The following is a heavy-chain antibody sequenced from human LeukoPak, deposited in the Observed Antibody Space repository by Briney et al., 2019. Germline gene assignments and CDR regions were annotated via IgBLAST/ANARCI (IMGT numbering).Heavy chain of an antibody. Sequence: GGSLRLSCAASGFTFSSYGMYWVRQAPGKGLEWVAVISYDGSNKYYADSVKGRFTISRDNSKNTLYLQMNSLRAEDTAVYYCAKEGNWGPLVYYFDYWGQGTLVTVSS. CDR2: ISYDGSNK. D-gene: IGHD7-27*01. CDR3: AKEGNWGPLVYYFDY. J-gene: IGHJ4*02. CDR1: GFTFSSYG. V-gene: IGHV3-30*18.